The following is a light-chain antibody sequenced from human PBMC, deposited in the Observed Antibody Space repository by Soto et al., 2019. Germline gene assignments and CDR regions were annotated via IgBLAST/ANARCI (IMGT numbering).Light chain of an antibody. Sequence: DIQMTQSPSSLSASVGDRVTITCRASQSIVTYLNWYLQKPGKAPKLLIYAASNLQSGVPSRFSGSGSGTDFTLTISSLEPEDFAVYYCQQYGKLPITFGQGTRLEIK. CDR2: AAS. CDR3: QQYGKLPIT. J-gene: IGKJ5*01. V-gene: IGKV1-39*01. CDR1: QSIVTY.